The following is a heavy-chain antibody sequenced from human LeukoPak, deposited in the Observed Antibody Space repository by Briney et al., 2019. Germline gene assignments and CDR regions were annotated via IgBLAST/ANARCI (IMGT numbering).Heavy chain of an antibody. Sequence: PSETLFLTCTVSGGSISSGGYYWSWIRQHPGKGLEWIGYIYYSGSTNYNPSLKSRVTISVDTSKNQFSLKLSSVTAADTAVYYCARDGYCSGGSCGGYDYWGQGTLVTVSS. CDR1: GGSISSGGYY. D-gene: IGHD2-15*01. V-gene: IGHV4-61*08. CDR3: ARDGYCSGGSCGGYDY. J-gene: IGHJ4*02. CDR2: IYYSGST.